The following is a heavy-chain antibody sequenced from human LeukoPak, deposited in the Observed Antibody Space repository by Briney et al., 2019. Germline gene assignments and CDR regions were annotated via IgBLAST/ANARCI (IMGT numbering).Heavy chain of an antibody. D-gene: IGHD3-22*01. J-gene: IGHJ4*02. CDR2: INPSSSIT. CDR3: ANKSSGNNPFDY. Sequence: GGSLRLSCAVSRFTFSNYAMNWARQAPGKGLEWVSVINPSSSITYYADSVKGRFTISRDNSKNTLYLQMNSLRAEDTAIYYCANKSSGNNPFDYWGQGTLVTVSS. V-gene: IGHV3-23*05. CDR1: RFTFSNYA.